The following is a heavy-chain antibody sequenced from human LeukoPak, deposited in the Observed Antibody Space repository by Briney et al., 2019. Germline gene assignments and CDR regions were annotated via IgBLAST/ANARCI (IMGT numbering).Heavy chain of an antibody. D-gene: IGHD5-18*01. CDR1: GFTFSSYW. CDR2: ISGSGGST. Sequence: GGSLRLSCAASGFTFSSYWMSWVRQAPGKGLEWVSAISGSGGSTYYADSVKGRFTISRDNSKNTLYLQMNSLRAEDTAVYYCAKEGWIQLWLHFFGFDYWGQGTLVTVSS. J-gene: IGHJ4*02. V-gene: IGHV3-23*01. CDR3: AKEGWIQLWLHFFGFDY.